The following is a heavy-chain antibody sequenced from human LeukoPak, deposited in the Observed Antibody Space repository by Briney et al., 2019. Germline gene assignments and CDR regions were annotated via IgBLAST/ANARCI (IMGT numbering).Heavy chain of an antibody. D-gene: IGHD6-13*01. CDR3: AKDGRVAAAGPYYYYYMDV. CDR2: ISYDGSNK. CDR1: GFTFSSYG. Sequence: PGGSLRLSCAASGFTFSSYGMHWVRQAPGKGLEWVAVISYDGSNKYYADSVKGRFTISRDNSKNTLYLQMNSLRAEDTAVYYCAKDGRVAAAGPYYYYYMDVWGKGTTVTVSS. V-gene: IGHV3-30*18. J-gene: IGHJ6*03.